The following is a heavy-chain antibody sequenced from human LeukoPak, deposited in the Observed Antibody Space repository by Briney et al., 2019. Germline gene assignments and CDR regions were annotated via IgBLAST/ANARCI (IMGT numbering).Heavy chain of an antibody. CDR2: MNPNSGNT. J-gene: IGHJ4*02. D-gene: IGHD6-13*01. CDR3: ARGGIPAAVDLAY. V-gene: IGHV1-8*01. CDR1: GYTFTSYD. Sequence: ASVKVSCKASGYTFTSYDINWVRQATGQGLEWMGWMNPNSGNTGYAQKFQGRVTLTRNTSISTAYMDLSSLRSEDTAVYYCARGGIPAAVDLAYWGQGTLVTVSS.